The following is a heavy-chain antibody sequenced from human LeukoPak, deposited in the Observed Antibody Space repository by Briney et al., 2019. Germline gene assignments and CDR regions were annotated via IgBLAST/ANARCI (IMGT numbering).Heavy chain of an antibody. CDR2: IYYSGST. D-gene: IGHD3-10*01. CDR3: ARITGVGPDGRVRNYYFDY. J-gene: IGHJ4*02. V-gene: IGHV4-59*01. CDR1: GGSISSYY. Sequence: SETLPLTCTVSGGSISSYYWSWIRQPPGKGLEWVGYIYYSGSTNYNPSLKSRVTISVDTSKNQFSLKLSSVTAAVTAVYYCARITGVGPDGRVRNYYFDYWGQGTLVTVSS.